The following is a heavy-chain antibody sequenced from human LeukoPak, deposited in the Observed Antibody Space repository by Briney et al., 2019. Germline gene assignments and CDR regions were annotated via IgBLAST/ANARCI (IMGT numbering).Heavy chain of an antibody. Sequence: PGGSLRLSCAASGFTFSSYAIHWVRQAPGKGLEWVAVISSDGGKKYYADSVKGRFTISRDNSKNTLYLQLNSLRAEDTAVYYCASGRGYWGQGTLVTVSS. CDR1: GFTFSSYA. D-gene: IGHD3-10*01. CDR3: ASGRGY. CDR2: ISSDGGKK. V-gene: IGHV3-30-3*01. J-gene: IGHJ4*02.